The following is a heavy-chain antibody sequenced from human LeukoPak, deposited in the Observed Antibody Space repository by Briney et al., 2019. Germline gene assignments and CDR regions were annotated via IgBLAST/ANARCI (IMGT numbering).Heavy chain of an antibody. CDR1: GGTFSSYA. V-gene: IGHV1-69*13. Sequence: SVKVSCKASGGTFSSYAISWVRQAPGQGLEWMGGIIPIFGTANYAQKFQGRVTITADESTSTAYMELSSLRSEDKAVYYCASRYSSGWRRGFDPWGQGTLVTVSS. CDR2: IIPIFGTA. J-gene: IGHJ5*02. D-gene: IGHD6-19*01. CDR3: ASRYSSGWRRGFDP.